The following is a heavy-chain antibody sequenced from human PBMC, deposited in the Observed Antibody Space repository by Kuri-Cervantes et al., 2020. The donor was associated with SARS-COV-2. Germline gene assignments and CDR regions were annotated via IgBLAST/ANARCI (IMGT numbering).Heavy chain of an antibody. CDR3: ASTMTTVTHPSWYFDY. D-gene: IGHD4-11*01. V-gene: IGHV4-39*07. Sequence: SETLSLTCTVSGGSISSDSFFWVWIRQPPGKGLEWIGSIYYSGSTYYNPSLKSRVTISVDTSKNQFSLKLSSVTAADTAVYYCASTMTTVTHPSWYFDYWGQGTLVTVSS. CDR2: IYYSGST. CDR1: GGSISSDSFF. J-gene: IGHJ4*02.